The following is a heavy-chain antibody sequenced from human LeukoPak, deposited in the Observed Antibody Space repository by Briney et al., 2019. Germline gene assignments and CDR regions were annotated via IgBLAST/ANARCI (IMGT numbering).Heavy chain of an antibody. Sequence: ASVKVSCKASGYTFTNFGITWVRQAPGQGLEGMGWISAYNGNTKYAQKVQGRVTMTTDTSTSTAYMELRSLRSDDAAVYYCARGGVFCSSSTCPLNWLDPWGQGTLVTVSS. J-gene: IGHJ5*02. CDR1: GYTFTNFG. CDR3: ARGGVFCSSSTCPLNWLDP. V-gene: IGHV1-18*01. D-gene: IGHD2-2*01. CDR2: ISAYNGNT.